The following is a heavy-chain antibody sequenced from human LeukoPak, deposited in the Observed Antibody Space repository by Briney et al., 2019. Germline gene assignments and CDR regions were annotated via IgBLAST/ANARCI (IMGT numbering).Heavy chain of an antibody. Sequence: SETLSLTCTVSGGSISNKYWSWIRQPPGKGPEWIGSIYYSGSTYYNPSLKSRVTISVDTSKNQFSLKLSSVTAADTAVYYCARSRDWFDPWGQGTLVTVSS. CDR2: IYYSGST. J-gene: IGHJ5*02. V-gene: IGHV4-59*05. CDR3: ARSRDWFDP. CDR1: GGSISNKY.